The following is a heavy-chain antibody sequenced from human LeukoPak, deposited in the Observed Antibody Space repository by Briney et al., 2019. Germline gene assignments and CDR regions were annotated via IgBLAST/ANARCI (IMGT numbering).Heavy chain of an antibody. CDR2: IYSGGST. J-gene: IGHJ1*01. D-gene: IGHD2-15*01. CDR3: ASDSYSPEYFQH. V-gene: IGHV3-66*01. CDR1: GFSVSNNY. Sequence: GGSLRLSCAASGFSVSNNYISWVRQAPGKGLEWVSVIYSGGSTFYADSVKGRFTISRDNSKNTLYLQMNSLRAEDTAVYYCASDSYSPEYFQHWGQGTLVTVSS.